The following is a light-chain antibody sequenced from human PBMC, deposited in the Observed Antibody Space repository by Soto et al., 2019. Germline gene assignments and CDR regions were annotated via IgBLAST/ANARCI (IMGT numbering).Light chain of an antibody. Sequence: EIVITQSPAALSLSPGERVTLSCRASQSVSNNYLAWYQQRPGQAPRLLIYGASNRATGIPDRFSGSGSGTNFTLTISRLEPEDFAVYYCQQFSSYPLTFGGGTKVDI. CDR3: QQFSSYPLT. CDR2: GAS. J-gene: IGKJ4*01. V-gene: IGKV3-20*01. CDR1: QSVSNNY.